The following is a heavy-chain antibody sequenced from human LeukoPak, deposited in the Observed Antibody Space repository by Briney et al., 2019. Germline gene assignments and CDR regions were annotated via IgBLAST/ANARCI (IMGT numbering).Heavy chain of an antibody. D-gene: IGHD3-22*01. CDR1: GVSFSGYY. Sequence: SETLSLTCAVYGVSFSGYYWSWIRQPPGKGLEWIGEINYSGSTNYNPSPKRRVNISVETSKHQCSLKLSSVTAADTAVYYCARLPGSHGSGYYFALKDYWGQGTLVTVSS. V-gene: IGHV4-34*01. J-gene: IGHJ4*02. CDR2: INYSGST. CDR3: ARLPGSHGSGYYFALKDY.